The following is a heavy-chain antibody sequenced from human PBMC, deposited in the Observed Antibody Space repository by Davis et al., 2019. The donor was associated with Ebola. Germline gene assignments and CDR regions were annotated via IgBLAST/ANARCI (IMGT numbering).Heavy chain of an antibody. D-gene: IGHD3/OR15-3a*01. V-gene: IGHV3-23*01. CDR1: GFTFSSYG. J-gene: IGHJ4*02. CDR2: MSGRAGNT. Sequence: GESLKISCAASGFTFSSYGMSWVRQAPGKGLEWVSAMSGRAGNTSYADSVKGRFTISRDNSKNTLYLQMNSLRAEDTAVYYCAKSQFWTPYYFDYWGQGTLVTVSS. CDR3: AKSQFWTPYYFDY.